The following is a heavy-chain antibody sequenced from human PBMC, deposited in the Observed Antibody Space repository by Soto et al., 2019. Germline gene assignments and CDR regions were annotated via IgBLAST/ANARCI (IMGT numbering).Heavy chain of an antibody. CDR1: GGYLRRRLYL. CDR3: ASPFCSGGACFTSFDP. J-gene: IGHJ5*02. D-gene: IGHD2-21*02. Sequence: TLSLTYTVSGGYLRRRLYLWSWIRRPPGKGLEWIGYIFDSGITHYNPSLKSRVAMSVDTSKNQFSLNLTSVTAADTAVYFRASPFCSGGACFTSFDPWRHGTLVTVSS. V-gene: IGHV4-30-4*01. CDR2: IFDSGIT.